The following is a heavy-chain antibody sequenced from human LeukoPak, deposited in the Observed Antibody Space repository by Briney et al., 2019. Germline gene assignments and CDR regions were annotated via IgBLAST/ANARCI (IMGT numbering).Heavy chain of an antibody. CDR1: GFTVSSNY. J-gene: IGHJ6*02. Sequence: PGGSLRLSCAASGFTVSSNYMSWVRQAPGKGLEWVSLIYSGGSTYYADSVKGRLTISRDNSKNTLYLQMNSLRAEDTAVYYCARSPHYFYGMDVWGQGTTVTVSS. CDR2: IYSGGST. CDR3: ARSPHYFYGMDV. V-gene: IGHV3-66*01.